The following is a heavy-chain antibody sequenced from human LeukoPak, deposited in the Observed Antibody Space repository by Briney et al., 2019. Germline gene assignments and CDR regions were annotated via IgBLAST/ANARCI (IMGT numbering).Heavy chain of an antibody. CDR2: ISSSSSYI. CDR3: WEGLAAFSPPDY. Sequence: GGSLRLSCAASGFTFSSYSMNWVRQAPGKGLEWVSSISSSSSYIYYADSVKGRFTISRDNAKNSLYLQMNSLRAEDTAVYYWWEGLAAFSPPDYWGQGTLVTVSS. CDR1: GFTFSSYS. J-gene: IGHJ4*02. V-gene: IGHV3-21*01. D-gene: IGHD1-26*01.